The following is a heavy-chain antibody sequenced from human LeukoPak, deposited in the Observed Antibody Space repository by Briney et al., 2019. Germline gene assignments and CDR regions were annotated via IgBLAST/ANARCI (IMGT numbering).Heavy chain of an antibody. CDR1: GYTFTDYY. D-gene: IGHD1-26*01. CDR3: AVRSYSSPFDY. V-gene: IGHV1-2*06. Sequence: ASVKVSCRASGYTFTDYYVHRVRQAPGQGLEWMGRINPNSGGTNFAQKFQGRVTMARDTSISTAYMELSRLRSDDTAVYYCAVRSYSSPFDYWGQGTLVTVSS. J-gene: IGHJ4*02. CDR2: INPNSGGT.